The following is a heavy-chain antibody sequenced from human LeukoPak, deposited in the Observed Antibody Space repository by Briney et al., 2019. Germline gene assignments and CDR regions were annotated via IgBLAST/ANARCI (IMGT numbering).Heavy chain of an antibody. Sequence: GGSLRLSCAASGFTFSSCWMHWVRHAPGKGLVWVSRINGDGSSTTYADSVKGRFTISRDNAKNTLYLQMNGLRAEDTAVYYCARDLVVTSAYWGQGTLVTVSS. V-gene: IGHV3-74*01. CDR1: GFTFSSCW. D-gene: IGHD2-2*01. J-gene: IGHJ4*02. CDR2: INGDGSST. CDR3: ARDLVVTSAY.